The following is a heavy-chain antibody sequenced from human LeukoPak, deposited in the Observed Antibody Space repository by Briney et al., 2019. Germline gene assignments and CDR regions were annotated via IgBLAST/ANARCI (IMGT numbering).Heavy chain of an antibody. J-gene: IGHJ6*02. CDR3: AGVVPAAIYYYYGMDV. CDR1: GGSISSSSYY. D-gene: IGHD2-2*02. CDR2: IYYSGST. V-gene: IGHV4-39*07. Sequence: PSETLSLTCTVSGGSISSSSYYWGWIRQPPGKGLEWIGSIYYSGSTYYNPSLKSRVTISVDTSKNQFSLKLSAVTAADTAVYYCAGVVPAAIYYYYGMDVWGQGPTVTVSS.